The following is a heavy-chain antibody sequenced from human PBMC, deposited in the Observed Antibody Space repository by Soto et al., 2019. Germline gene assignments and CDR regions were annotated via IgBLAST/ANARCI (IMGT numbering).Heavy chain of an antibody. D-gene: IGHD3-3*01. CDR1: GYTFTSYG. CDR2: IIPILGIA. Sequence: ASVKVSCKASGYTFTSYGITWVRQAPGQGLEWMGRIIPILGIANYAQKFQGRVTMTRNTSISTAYMELSSLRSEDTAVYYCARGRYYDFWTSQPPDYWGQGTLVTVSS. J-gene: IGHJ4*02. V-gene: IGHV1-8*02. CDR3: ARGRYYDFWTSQPPDY.